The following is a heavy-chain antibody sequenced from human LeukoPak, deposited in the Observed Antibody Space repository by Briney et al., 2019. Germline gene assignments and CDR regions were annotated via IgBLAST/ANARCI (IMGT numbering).Heavy chain of an antibody. J-gene: IGHJ3*02. CDR1: GFTFSDYT. D-gene: IGHD4-17*01. CDR2: ISSGGTYK. Sequence: GGSLRLSCAASGFTFSDYTMNWVRQTPGKGLEWVSSISSGGTYKYYTDSVKGRFTISRDNAQNSLYLQMNSLRAEDSSVYYCARPTTVTTVSADAFDIWGQGTMVTVSS. CDR3: ARPTTVTTVSADAFDI. V-gene: IGHV3-21*01.